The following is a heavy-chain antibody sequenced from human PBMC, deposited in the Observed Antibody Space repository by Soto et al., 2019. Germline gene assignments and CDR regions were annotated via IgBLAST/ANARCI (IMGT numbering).Heavy chain of an antibody. CDR3: ARDVSPLTAVFDP. V-gene: IGHV4-39*02. CDR1: GGSISSSRYY. J-gene: IGHJ5*02. Sequence: SETLSLTCTVSGGSISSSRYYWGWIRPPPGKGLEWIGSIYYSGNTYYNPSLKSRVTISVDTAKNQFSLKLSSVTAADTAVYYCARDVSPLTAVFDPWGQGTLVTVSS. CDR2: IYYSGNT.